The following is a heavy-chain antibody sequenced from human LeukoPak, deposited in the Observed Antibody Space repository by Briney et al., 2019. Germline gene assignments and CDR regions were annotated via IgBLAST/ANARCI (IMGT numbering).Heavy chain of an antibody. D-gene: IGHD3-16*02. CDR3: ARGRGYNSFDY. CDR1: GGSLSGYY. CDR2: INHSGST. J-gene: IGHJ4*02. Sequence: KPSETLSLTCAVYGGSLSGYYWSWIRQPPGKGLAWIGEINHSGSTNYNPSLTSRVTISVDTSKNQFSLKLSSVTAADTAVYYCARGRGYNSFDYWGPGTLVTVSS. V-gene: IGHV4-34*01.